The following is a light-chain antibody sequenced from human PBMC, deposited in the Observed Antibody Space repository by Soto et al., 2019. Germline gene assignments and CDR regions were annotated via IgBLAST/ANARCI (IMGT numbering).Light chain of an antibody. J-gene: IGLJ3*02. CDR3: QVWDTSSNHWV. CDR1: NIGSKS. V-gene: IGLV3-21*02. CDR2: DDS. Sequence: SYELTQPPSVSVAPGQTATVTCGGRNIGSKSVHWYQQKPGQAPVLVVHDDSDRPSGIPGRFSGSNSGDTATLTISGVEAGDEADYYCQVWDTSSNHWVFGGGTKVTVL.